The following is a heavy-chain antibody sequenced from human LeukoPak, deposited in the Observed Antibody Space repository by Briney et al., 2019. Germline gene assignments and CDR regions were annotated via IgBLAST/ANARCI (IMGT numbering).Heavy chain of an antibody. CDR1: GFTFSSYA. Sequence: GGSLRLSCADSGFTFSSYAMSWVRQAPGKGLEWVSAIRGRGGSTYYADSAKGRFTISRDNSKNTLYLQMHSLRAAETAVYYCAKEVVRGNNMYVWGKGTTVTVSS. J-gene: IGHJ6*03. D-gene: IGHD4-23*01. CDR2: IRGRGGST. V-gene: IGHV3-23*01. CDR3: AKEVVRGNNMYV.